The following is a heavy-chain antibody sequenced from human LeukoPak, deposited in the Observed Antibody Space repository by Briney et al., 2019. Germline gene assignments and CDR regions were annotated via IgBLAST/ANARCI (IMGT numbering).Heavy chain of an antibody. CDR1: GFTFSAYH. J-gene: IGHJ4*02. CDR2: ISTDSGTL. CDR3: ARRDPFDY. V-gene: IGHV3-48*02. Sequence: PGGSLRLSCASSGFTFSAYHMNWVRQAPGKGLEWISFISTDSGTLYYADSVKGRLTISRDNAANSLYLQMNNLRDEDTAIYYCARRDPFDYWGQGTMVTVSS.